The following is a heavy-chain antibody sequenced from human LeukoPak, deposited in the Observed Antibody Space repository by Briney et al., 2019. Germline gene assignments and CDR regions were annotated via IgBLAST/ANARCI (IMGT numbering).Heavy chain of an antibody. CDR1: GFTFSSYA. J-gene: IGHJ4*02. V-gene: IGHV3-23*01. CDR3: AKVRGAQWLSNREDYYFDY. Sequence: PGGSLRLSCAASGFTFSSYAMSWVRQAPGKGLEWVSAISGSGGSTYYADSVKGRFTISRDNSKNTLYLQMNSLRAEDTAVYYCAKVRGAQWLSNREDYYFDYWGQGTLVTVSS. D-gene: IGHD6-19*01. CDR2: ISGSGGST.